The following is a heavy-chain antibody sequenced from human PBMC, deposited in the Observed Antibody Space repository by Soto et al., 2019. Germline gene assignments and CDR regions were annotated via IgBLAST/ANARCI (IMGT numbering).Heavy chain of an antibody. CDR1: GGSISSYY. CDR2: IYYSGST. CDR3: ARDSRCSSSSLYYYYGMDV. Sequence: QVQLQESGPGLVKPSETLSLTCTVSGGSISSYYWSWIRQPPGKGLEWIGYIYYSGSTNYNPSLKGRVTISVDTSKNQFSLKLSSVTAADTAVYYCARDSRCSSSSLYYYYGMDVWGQGTTVTVSS. D-gene: IGHD6-6*01. J-gene: IGHJ6*02. V-gene: IGHV4-59*01.